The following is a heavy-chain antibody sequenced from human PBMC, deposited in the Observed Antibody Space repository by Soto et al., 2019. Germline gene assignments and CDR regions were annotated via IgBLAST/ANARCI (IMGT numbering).Heavy chain of an antibody. J-gene: IGHJ5*02. V-gene: IGHV4-34*01. CDR2: INHSGST. CDR1: GGSFSGYY. CDR3: AREKSIAARRRGWFDP. Sequence: LSLTCAVYGGSFSGYYWSWIRQPPGKGLEWIGEINHSGSTNYNPSLKSRVTISVDTSKNQFSLKLSSVTAADTAVYYCAREKSIAARRRGWFDPWGQGTLVTVSS. D-gene: IGHD6-6*01.